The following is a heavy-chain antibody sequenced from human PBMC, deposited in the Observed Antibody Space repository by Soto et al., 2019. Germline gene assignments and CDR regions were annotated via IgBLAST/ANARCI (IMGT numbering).Heavy chain of an antibody. CDR2: IFSNDEK. V-gene: IGHV2-26*01. J-gene: IGHJ3*02. CDR1: GFSLSNARMG. CDR3: ARILRPNEAFDI. Sequence: QVTLKESGPVLVKPTETLTLTCTVSGFSLSNARMGVSGIRRPPGKALEWLAHIFSNDEKSYSTSLKSRLTISKDPSKRQVVRTMNNMDPVATATYYWARILRPNEAFDIGGKGTMVPVSS.